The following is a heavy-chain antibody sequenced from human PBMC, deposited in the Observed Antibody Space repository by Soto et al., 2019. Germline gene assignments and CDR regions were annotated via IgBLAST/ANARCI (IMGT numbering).Heavy chain of an antibody. V-gene: IGHV4-59*01. CDR1: GGSISSYY. Sequence: SETLSLTCTFSGGSISSYYWRWIRQPPGKGLEWIGYIYYTGSTNYNPSLKSRVTISVYTSKNQFSLKLSSVTAADTAVYYCAPDCTGGSCDDLYPFVIWGRATILTTSS. J-gene: IGHJ3*02. CDR2: IYYTGST. CDR3: APDCTGGSCDDLYPFVI. D-gene: IGHD2-15*01.